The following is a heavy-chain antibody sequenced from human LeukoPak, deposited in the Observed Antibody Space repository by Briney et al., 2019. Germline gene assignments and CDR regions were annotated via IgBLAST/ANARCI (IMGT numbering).Heavy chain of an antibody. V-gene: IGHV3-64*01. D-gene: IGHD3-10*01. Sequence: PGGSLRLSCAASRFTFSSYAMHWVRQAPGKGLEYVSAISSNGGSTYYANSVKGRFTISRDNSKNTLYLQMGSLRAEDMAVYYCARELSPHGELEGPFDCWGQGTLVTVSS. CDR2: ISSNGGST. CDR1: RFTFSSYA. J-gene: IGHJ4*02. CDR3: ARELSPHGELEGPFDC.